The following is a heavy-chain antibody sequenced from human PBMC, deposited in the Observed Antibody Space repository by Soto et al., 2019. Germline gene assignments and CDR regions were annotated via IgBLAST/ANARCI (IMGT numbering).Heavy chain of an antibody. D-gene: IGHD3-3*01. J-gene: IGHJ5*02. Sequence: PSETLSLTCTVSGGSVSSGSYYWSWIRQPPGKGLEWIGYIYYSGSTNYNPSLKSRVTISVDTSKNQFSLKLSSVTAADTAVYYCARGELYYDFWSGYYLVDWFDPWGQGTLVTVSS. CDR2: IYYSGST. CDR3: ARGELYYDFWSGYYLVDWFDP. CDR1: GGSVSSGSYY. V-gene: IGHV4-61*01.